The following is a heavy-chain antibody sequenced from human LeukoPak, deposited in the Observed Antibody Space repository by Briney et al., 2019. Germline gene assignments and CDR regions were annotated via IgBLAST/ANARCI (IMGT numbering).Heavy chain of an antibody. J-gene: IGHJ4*02. CDR1: GGSFSTYY. Sequence: SETLSLTCTVSGGSFSTYYWSWIRQPPGKGLEWIGSIYYSGNTYYNPSLMSRVTISVDTSKNQFSLHLSSVTAADTAVYYCARAPHFFDTSGSRYYFDSWGQGALVTVSS. CDR2: IYYSGNT. V-gene: IGHV4-59*12. CDR3: ARAPHFFDTSGSRYYFDS. D-gene: IGHD3-22*01.